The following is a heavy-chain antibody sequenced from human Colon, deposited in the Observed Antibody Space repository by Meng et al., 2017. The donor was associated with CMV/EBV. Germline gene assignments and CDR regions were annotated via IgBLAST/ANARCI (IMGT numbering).Heavy chain of an antibody. V-gene: IGHV3-7*01. Sequence: GESLKISCAASGFTFDDYGMSWVRQAPGKGLEWVANIRQDGNEIYYVDSVKGRFTISRDNAKSSPYLQMNSLRADDTAVYYCARPRGYCSGGSCFPSDYWGQGTLVTVSS. D-gene: IGHD2-15*01. CDR2: IRQDGNEI. CDR1: GFTFDDYG. J-gene: IGHJ4*02. CDR3: ARPRGYCSGGSCFPSDY.